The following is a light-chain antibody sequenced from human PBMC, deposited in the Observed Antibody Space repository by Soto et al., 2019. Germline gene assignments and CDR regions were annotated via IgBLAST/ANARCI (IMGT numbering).Light chain of an antibody. CDR1: SGSVSISHY. CDR3: VLYMGFGTRWV. CDR2: STN. Sequence: QTVVTQEPSFSVSPGETVTLTCCLSSGSVSISHYPSWYQQTPGQAPRTLIYSTNTRSSGVPDRFSGSLLGNKSALTITGAQADDDCLYYCVLYMGFGTRWVFGGGTKVTVL. V-gene: IGLV8-61*01. J-gene: IGLJ3*02.